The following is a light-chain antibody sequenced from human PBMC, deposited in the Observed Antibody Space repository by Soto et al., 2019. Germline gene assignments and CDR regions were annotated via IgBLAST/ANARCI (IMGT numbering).Light chain of an antibody. CDR2: TSG. Sequence: IHMTQSPSSLSASVGDRITVTCRASQRITTYVNWYQLKPGEAPKLLISTSGTLQRGVPSRFSGSGSGTDFTLTISGLQPADFGTYFCQQTYSTPYTFGQGTRLEIE. CDR3: QQTYSTPYT. J-gene: IGKJ2*01. V-gene: IGKV1-39*01. CDR1: QRITTY.